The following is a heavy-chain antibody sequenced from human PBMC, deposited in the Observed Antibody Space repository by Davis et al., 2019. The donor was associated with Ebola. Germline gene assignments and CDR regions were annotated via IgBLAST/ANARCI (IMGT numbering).Heavy chain of an antibody. D-gene: IGHD4-11*01. CDR1: GFTVSSNY. CDR3: AKRSDYRSFDY. CDR2: IYSGGST. Sequence: GESLKISCAASGFTVSSNYMSWVRQAPGKGLEWVSVIYSGGSTYYADSVKGRFTISRDNSKNTLYLQMNSLRAEDTAVYYCAKRSDYRSFDYWGQGTLVTVSS. V-gene: IGHV3-53*01. J-gene: IGHJ4*02.